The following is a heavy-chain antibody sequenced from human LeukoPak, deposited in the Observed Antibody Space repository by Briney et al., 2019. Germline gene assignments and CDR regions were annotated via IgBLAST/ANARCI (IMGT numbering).Heavy chain of an antibody. CDR2: IYYSGST. J-gene: IGHJ4*02. Sequence: SETLSLTCTVSGGSISSSSYYWGWIRQPPGKGLEWIGSIYYSGSTYYNPSLKSRVTISVDTSKNQFSLKLSSVTAADTAVYYCARRRDGHTWVFDYWGQGTLVTVSS. V-gene: IGHV4-39*07. D-gene: IGHD5-24*01. CDR1: GGSISSSSYY. CDR3: ARRRDGHTWVFDY.